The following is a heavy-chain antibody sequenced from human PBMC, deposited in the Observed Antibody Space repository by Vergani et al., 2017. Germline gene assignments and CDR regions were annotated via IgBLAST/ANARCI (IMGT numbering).Heavy chain of an antibody. CDR3: VRGKQVHNMYYSASGTYYYYGLDV. J-gene: IGHJ6*02. CDR2: ISGSGGFT. D-gene: IGHD3-10*01. V-gene: IGHV3-23*01. CDR1: GFTFTNFA. Sequence: EVQLLESGGNLVQPGGSLRLSCAASGFTFTNFAMTWVRQAPGEGLEWVSGISGSGGFTYYADSVKGRFTISRDNSKNTVDLQMHSLRVEDTAVYYCVRGKQVHNMYYSASGTYYYYGLDVWGQGITVTVSS.